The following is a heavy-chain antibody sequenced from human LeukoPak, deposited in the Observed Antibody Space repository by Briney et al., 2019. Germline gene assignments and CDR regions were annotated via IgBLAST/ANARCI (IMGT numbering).Heavy chain of an antibody. CDR3: ARAPYYYDSSCYDDY. Sequence: GASVKVSCKASGGTFSSYAISWVRQAPGQGLEWMGRIIPIFGTANYAQKFQGRVTITTDESTSTAYMELSSLRSEDTAVYYCARAPYYYDSSCYDDYWGQGTLVTVSS. D-gene: IGHD3-22*01. V-gene: IGHV1-69*05. J-gene: IGHJ4*02. CDR2: IIPIFGTA. CDR1: GGTFSSYA.